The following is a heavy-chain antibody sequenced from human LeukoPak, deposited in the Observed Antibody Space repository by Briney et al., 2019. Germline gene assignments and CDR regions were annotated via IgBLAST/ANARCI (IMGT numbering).Heavy chain of an antibody. CDR3: ARDSKSRWFGEFYFDY. V-gene: IGHV3-7*01. D-gene: IGHD3-10*01. Sequence: GGSLRLSCAASGFTFSSYAMSWVRQAPGKGLEWVATIKQGGGSKYYVDSVKGRFTISRDNAKNSLYLQMNSLRAEDTAVYYCARDSKSRWFGEFYFDYWGQGTLVTVSS. CDR2: IKQGGGSK. CDR1: GFTFSSYA. J-gene: IGHJ4*02.